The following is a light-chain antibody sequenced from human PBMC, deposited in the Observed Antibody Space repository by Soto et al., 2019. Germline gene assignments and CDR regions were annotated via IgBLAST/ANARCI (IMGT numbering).Light chain of an antibody. CDR2: LGS. J-gene: IGKJ2*01. CDR3: MQAIQTPS. Sequence: DIVMPQSPLSLTVTPGEPASISCRSSQSLLHSNGYNYLDWYLQMPGQSPQLLIYLGSNRASGVPDRVSGSGSGTDFTLKISRVEAEEVGVYYCMQAIQTPSFGQGTKLEIK. CDR1: QSLLHSNGYNY. V-gene: IGKV2-28*01.